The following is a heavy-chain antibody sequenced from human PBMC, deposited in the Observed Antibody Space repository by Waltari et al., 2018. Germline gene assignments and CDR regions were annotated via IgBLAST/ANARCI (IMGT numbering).Heavy chain of an antibody. V-gene: IGHV3-30-3*01. J-gene: IGHJ4*02. Sequence: VQLVESGGGVVQPGRSLGLSWAASGSTFRSYAMHCVRQAPGKGLGWVAVISYDVSNKDYADSVKGRFTTSRDNSKNALYLQMNSLMAEDTAVYYCAREGRDGYNFIVDYWGQGTLVTVSS. CDR3: AREGRDGYNFIVDY. CDR1: GSTFRSYA. CDR2: ISYDVSNK. D-gene: IGHD5-12*01.